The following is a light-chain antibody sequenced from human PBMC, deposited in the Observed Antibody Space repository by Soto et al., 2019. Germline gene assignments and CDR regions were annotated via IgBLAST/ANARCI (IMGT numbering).Light chain of an antibody. Sequence: LQMTQSPSTLSASLGDRGTITCRASQIISSWLTWYQQKPWKAPKLLIYXASSLESGVPSSFSGSGSGTEFTITISSLQPYYLATYYCQQYNSFWTFGQGTKVDIK. J-gene: IGKJ1*01. CDR3: QQYNSFWT. CDR2: XAS. CDR1: QIISSW. V-gene: IGKV1-5*01.